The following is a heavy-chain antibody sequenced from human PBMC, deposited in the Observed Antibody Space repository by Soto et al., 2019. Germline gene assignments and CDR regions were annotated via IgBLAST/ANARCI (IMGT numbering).Heavy chain of an antibody. CDR3: DHKGGGDRILDF. D-gene: IGHD3-16*01. CDR2: IYWDDSK. CDR1: GFSLSTNGVG. Sequence: QITLKESGPTLVKPTQTLTLTCTFSGFSLSTNGVGVGWIRQPPGKALEWLALIYWDDSKEYSPSLRSRLTITKDTSKNQVVLKMTNMDPVDTAKYYCDHKGGGDRILDFWGQGTLVTVSS. J-gene: IGHJ4*02. V-gene: IGHV2-5*02.